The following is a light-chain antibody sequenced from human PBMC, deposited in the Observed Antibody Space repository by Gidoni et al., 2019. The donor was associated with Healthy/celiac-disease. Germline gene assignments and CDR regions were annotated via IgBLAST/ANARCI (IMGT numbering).Light chain of an antibody. Sequence: DIQLTQSPSFLSASVGDRVTITCRASQGIRSYLAWYQQKPGKAPKLLIYAASTLQSGVPSRFSGSGSGTEFTLTISSLQPEDFATYYCQQLKAFGPGTKVDIK. CDR2: AAS. CDR1: QGIRSY. J-gene: IGKJ3*01. V-gene: IGKV1-9*01. CDR3: QQLKA.